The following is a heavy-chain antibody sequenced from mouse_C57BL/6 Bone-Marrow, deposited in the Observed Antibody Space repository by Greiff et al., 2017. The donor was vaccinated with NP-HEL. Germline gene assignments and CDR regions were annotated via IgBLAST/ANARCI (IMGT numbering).Heavy chain of an antibody. CDR1: GYTFTSYW. J-gene: IGHJ4*01. Sequence: VKLQQPGAELVMPGASVKLSCKASGYTFTSYWMHWVKQRPGQGLEWIGEIDPSDSYTNYNQKFKGKSTLTVDKSSSTAYMQLSSLTSEASAVYYCARRGWLLRGYYAMDYWGQGTSVTVSS. CDR2: IDPSDSYT. V-gene: IGHV1-69*01. CDR3: ARRGWLLRGYYAMDY. D-gene: IGHD2-3*01.